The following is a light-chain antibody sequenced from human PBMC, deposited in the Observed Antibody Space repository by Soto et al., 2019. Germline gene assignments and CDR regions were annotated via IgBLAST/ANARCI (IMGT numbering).Light chain of an antibody. CDR2: KAS. CDR3: QQYNSYSRT. Sequence: DIQMTQSPSTLSASVGDRVTNTCRASQSISSWLAWYQQKPGKAPKLLIYKASSLESGVPSRFSGSGYGTEFTLFISSLQPDDFATYYCQQYNSYSRTFGQGTRWIS. CDR1: QSISSW. V-gene: IGKV1-5*03. J-gene: IGKJ1*01.